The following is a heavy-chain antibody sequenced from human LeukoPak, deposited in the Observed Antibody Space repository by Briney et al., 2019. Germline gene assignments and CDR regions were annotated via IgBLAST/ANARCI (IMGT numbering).Heavy chain of an antibody. J-gene: IGHJ4*02. Sequence: ASVTVSCKASGYIFTNYYMHWVRQAPGQGLEWMGTINPSGGSTTYAQRFQGRVTMTRDTSTSTVYMELSSLRSEDTAVYYCARDHGSAYYRAPRHWGQGTLVTVSS. CDR2: INPSGGST. CDR1: GYIFTNYY. V-gene: IGHV1-46*01. D-gene: IGHD3-10*01. CDR3: ARDHGSAYYRAPRH.